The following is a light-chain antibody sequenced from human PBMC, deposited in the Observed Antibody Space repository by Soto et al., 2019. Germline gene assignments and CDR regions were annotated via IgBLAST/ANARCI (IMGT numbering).Light chain of an antibody. CDR3: QQYGSSPT. CDR1: QSVSSSY. J-gene: IGKJ1*01. Sequence: EIVLTQSPGTLSLSPGERATLSCRASQSVSSSYVAWYQQKPGQAPRLLIYAASSRATGTPDMFSGSGSGTVSTPTISRLEHEDCADYYCQQYGSSPTFGQGTKVEIK. CDR2: AAS. V-gene: IGKV3-20*01.